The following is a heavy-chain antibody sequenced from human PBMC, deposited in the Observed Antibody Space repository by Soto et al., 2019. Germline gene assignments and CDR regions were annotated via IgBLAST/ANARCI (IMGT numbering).Heavy chain of an antibody. D-gene: IGHD3-10*01. CDR3: ARVLLWFGEPYYFDY. CDR1: GGSISSSNW. V-gene: IGHV4-4*02. CDR2: IYHSGST. Sequence: PSETLSLTCAVSGGSISSSNWWSWVRQPPGKGLEWIGEIYHSGSTNYNPSLKSRVTISVDKSKNQFSLKLSSVTAADTAVYYCARVLLWFGEPYYFDYWGQGTLVTVSS. J-gene: IGHJ4*02.